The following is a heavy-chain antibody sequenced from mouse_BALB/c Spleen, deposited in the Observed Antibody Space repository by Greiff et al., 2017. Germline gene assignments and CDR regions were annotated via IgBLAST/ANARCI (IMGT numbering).Heavy chain of an antibody. J-gene: IGHJ3*01. CDR3: ARDNYYGSSSPGFAY. V-gene: IGHV5-4*02. D-gene: IGHD1-1*01. CDR1: GFTFSDYY. Sequence: EVHLVESGGGLVKPGGSLKLSCAASGFTFSDYYMYWVRQTPEKRLEWVATISDGGSYTYYPDSVKGRFTISRDNAKNNLYLQMSSLKSEDTAMYYCARDNYYGSSSPGFAYWGQGTLVTVSA. CDR2: ISDGGSYT.